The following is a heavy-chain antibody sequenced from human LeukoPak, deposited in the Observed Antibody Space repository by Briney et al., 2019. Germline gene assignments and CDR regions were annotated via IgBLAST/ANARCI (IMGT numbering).Heavy chain of an antibody. J-gene: IGHJ4*02. CDR2: IYSGGST. V-gene: IGHV3-53*05. D-gene: IGHD2-2*01. CDR3: GGCSSTSCYLLDY. Sequence: GGSLRLSCAASGFTVSSNYMSWVRQAPGKGLEWVSVIYSGGSTYYSDSVKGRFTISRDNSKNTLYLQMNSLRTEDTAVYYCGGCSSTSCYLLDYWGQGTLVTVSS. CDR1: GFTVSSNY.